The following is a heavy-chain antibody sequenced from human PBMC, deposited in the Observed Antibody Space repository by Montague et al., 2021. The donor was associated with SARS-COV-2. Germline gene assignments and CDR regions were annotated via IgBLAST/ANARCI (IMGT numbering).Heavy chain of an antibody. V-gene: IGHV3-7*01. Sequence: SLRLSCAASRFTLRDFWLNWVRQAPGKGLEWVADIKHDGSEQSYLYSXXVLFTISRDNAKNSLYLQMNSLRAEDTAVYYCARGSTGWYAIFGHYGMDVWGQGTTVTASS. D-gene: IGHD6-19*01. CDR2: IKHDGSEQ. J-gene: IGHJ6*02. CDR3: ARGSTGWYAIFGHYGMDV. CDR1: RFTLRDFW.